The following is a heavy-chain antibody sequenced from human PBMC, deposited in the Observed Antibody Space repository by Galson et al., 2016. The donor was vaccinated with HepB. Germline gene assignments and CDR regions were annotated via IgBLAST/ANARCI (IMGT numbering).Heavy chain of an antibody. Sequence: SVKVSCKASGYTFTSYGISWVRQAPGQGLQWMGWISTFNGKTMYAQKFQDRVTMTTDTSTSTAYMELRSLRSDDTAVYYCARDFRLAAGGTSYFHHWGQGTLVTVSS. CDR3: ARDFRLAAGGTSYFHH. CDR1: GYTFTSYG. V-gene: IGHV1-18*01. D-gene: IGHD6-13*01. J-gene: IGHJ1*01. CDR2: ISTFNGKT.